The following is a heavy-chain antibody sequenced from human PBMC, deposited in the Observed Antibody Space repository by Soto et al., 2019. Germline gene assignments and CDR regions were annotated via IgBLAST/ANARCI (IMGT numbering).Heavy chain of an antibody. J-gene: IGHJ4*02. CDR1: GGSFSGYY. D-gene: IGHD6-6*01. CDR2: INHSGST. CDR3: ARAPSSSSSPRYFDY. Sequence: SETLSLTCAVYGGSFSGYYWSWIRQPPGKGLEWIGEINHSGSTNYNPSLKSRVTISVDTSKNQFSLKLSSVTAADTAVYYCARAPSSSSSPRYFDYWGQGTLVTVSS. V-gene: IGHV4-34*01.